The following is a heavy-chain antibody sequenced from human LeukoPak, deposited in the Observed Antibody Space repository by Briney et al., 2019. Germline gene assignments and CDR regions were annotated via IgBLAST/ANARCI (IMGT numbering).Heavy chain of an antibody. Sequence: GRSLRLSCAASGFTFSSYAMHWARQAPGKGLEWVSFKQYDGSVEHYADSVKGRFTISRDNSKNTLYLQMNGLRPEDTAVYYCAKGVGKNSWSFDYWGQGTLVTVSS. CDR2: KQYDGSVE. D-gene: IGHD2-8*02. J-gene: IGHJ4*02. CDR1: GFTFSSYA. CDR3: AKGVGKNSWSFDY. V-gene: IGHV3-30*04.